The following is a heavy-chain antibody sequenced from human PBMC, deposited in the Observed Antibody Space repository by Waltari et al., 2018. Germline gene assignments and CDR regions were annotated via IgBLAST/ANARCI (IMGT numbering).Heavy chain of an antibody. Sequence: QVQLVQSGAEVKKPGASVKVSCKASGYTFTSYYMHWVRQAPGQGLEWMGIINPSGGSTSYAQKFQGRVTMTRETSTSTVYMELSSLRSEDTAVYYGARGIIVATITAHFDYWGQGTLVTVSS. V-gene: IGHV1-46*01. CDR1: GYTFTSYY. CDR3: ARGIIVATITAHFDY. D-gene: IGHD5-12*01. CDR2: INPSGGST. J-gene: IGHJ4*02.